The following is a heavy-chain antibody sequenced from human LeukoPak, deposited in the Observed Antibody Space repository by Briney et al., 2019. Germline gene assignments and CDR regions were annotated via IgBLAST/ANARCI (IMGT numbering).Heavy chain of an antibody. Sequence: PSETLSLTCTVSGGSISSGSYYWSWIRQPAGKGLEWIGRIYTSGSTNYNPSLKSRVTISVDTSKNQFSLKLSSVTAADTAVYYCARSATFGGVIVPFDYWGQGTLVTVSS. D-gene: IGHD3-16*02. CDR2: IYTSGST. V-gene: IGHV4-61*02. J-gene: IGHJ4*02. CDR3: ARSATFGGVIVPFDY. CDR1: GGSISSGSYY.